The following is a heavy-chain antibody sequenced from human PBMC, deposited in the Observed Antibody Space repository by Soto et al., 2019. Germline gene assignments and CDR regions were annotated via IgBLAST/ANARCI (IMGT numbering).Heavy chain of an antibody. D-gene: IGHD4-17*01. V-gene: IGHV1-58*01. CDR2: IVVGSGNT. CDR3: AAPISSHYGVNGLDI. CDR1: GFTFTSSS. Sequence: APVKVSCKASGFTFTSSSVQGVRQACGQRLEWIGWIVVGSGNTNYAQKFQERVTITRDMSTSTAYMELSSLRSEDTAVYYCAAPISSHYGVNGLDIWGQGTMVTVSS. J-gene: IGHJ3*02.